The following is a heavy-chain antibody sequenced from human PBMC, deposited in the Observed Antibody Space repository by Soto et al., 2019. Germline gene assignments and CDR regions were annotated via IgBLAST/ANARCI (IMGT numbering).Heavy chain of an antibody. J-gene: IGHJ4*02. CDR2: IKQDGSER. CDR1: GFSLSGYW. CDR3: ARSSGWLHDY. D-gene: IGHD6-19*01. V-gene: IGHV3-7*01. Sequence: GGSLRLSCAASGFSLSGYWMNWVRQSPGRGLEWVAIIKQDGSERYYVDSVKGRFTISRDNAKNSLYLQMSSLRVEDTALYYCARSSGWLHDYWGQGTLVTVSS.